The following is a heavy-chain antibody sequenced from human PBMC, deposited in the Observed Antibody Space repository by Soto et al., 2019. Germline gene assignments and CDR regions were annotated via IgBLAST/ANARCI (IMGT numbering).Heavy chain of an antibody. CDR1: GYSISSGYY. Sequence: NPSETLSLTCAVSGYSISSGYYWGWIRQPPGKGLEWIGSIYHSGSTYYNPSLKSRVTISVDTSKNQFSLKLSSVTAADTAVYYSARDRKRDFDLWGRGTLVTVSS. CDR2: IYHSGST. CDR3: ARDRKRDFDL. J-gene: IGHJ2*01. V-gene: IGHV4-38-2*02.